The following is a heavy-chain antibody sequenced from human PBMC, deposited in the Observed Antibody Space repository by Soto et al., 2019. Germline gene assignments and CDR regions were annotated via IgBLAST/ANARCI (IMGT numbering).Heavy chain of an antibody. CDR3: AGSLRLMMEGEFGY. Sequence: QVHLVQSGAEVKKPGASVKVSCKASGYSFSSYGFSWVRQAPGQGLEWMGWISAYNGITKYAQKLQDRVTMTTDTSTSTAYMELRSLGSDDTAVYYCAGSLRLMMEGEFGYWGQGTLVTVSA. CDR1: GYSFSSYG. CDR2: ISAYNGIT. J-gene: IGHJ4*02. D-gene: IGHD3-3*01. V-gene: IGHV1-18*04.